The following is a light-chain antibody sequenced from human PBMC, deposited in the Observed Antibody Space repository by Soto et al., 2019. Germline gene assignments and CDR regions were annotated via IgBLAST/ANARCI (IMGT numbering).Light chain of an antibody. CDR2: KAS. J-gene: IGKJ5*01. CDR3: QQTYSPPSIT. Sequence: DIQMTQSPSTLSGSVGDRVTITCRASQTISSWLAWYQQKPGKAPKLLIYKASTLKSGVPSRFSGSGSGSDFTLTITSLQPEDFAIYYCQQTYSPPSITFGQGTRLDIK. V-gene: IGKV1-5*03. CDR1: QTISSW.